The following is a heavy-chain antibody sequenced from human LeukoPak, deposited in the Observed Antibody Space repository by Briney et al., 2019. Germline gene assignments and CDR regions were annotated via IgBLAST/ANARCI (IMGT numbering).Heavy chain of an antibody. Sequence: ASVKVPCKASGYTFTSYDINWVRQATGQGLEWMGWMNPNSGNTGYAQKFQGRVTITRNTSISTAYMELSSLRSEDTAVYYCARGDFPSIAARRSFDYWGQGTLVTVSS. CDR3: ARGDFPSIAARRSFDY. V-gene: IGHV1-8*03. CDR1: GYTFTSYD. J-gene: IGHJ4*02. CDR2: MNPNSGNT. D-gene: IGHD6-6*01.